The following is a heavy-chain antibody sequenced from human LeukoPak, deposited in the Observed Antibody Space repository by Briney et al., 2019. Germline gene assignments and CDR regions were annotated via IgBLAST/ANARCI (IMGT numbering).Heavy chain of an antibody. D-gene: IGHD2-2*02. J-gene: IGHJ4*02. CDR2: ISSSSDTI. CDR3: ASLLGYCSSTSCFTSQPIDY. V-gene: IGHV3-48*01. Sequence: GGSLRLSCAASGFTFGPYTMNWVRQAPGKGLEWVSYISSSSDTIYYADSVKGRFTISRDNSKNTLYLQMNSLRAEDTAVYYCASLLGYCSSTSCFTSQPIDYWGQGTLVTVSS. CDR1: GFTFGPYT.